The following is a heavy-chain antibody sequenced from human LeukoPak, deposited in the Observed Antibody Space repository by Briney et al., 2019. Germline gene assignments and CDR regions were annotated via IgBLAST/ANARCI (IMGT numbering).Heavy chain of an antibody. V-gene: IGHV1-69*06. CDR2: IIPIFGTA. CDR3: AGDLGTVAAGSWWFDP. Sequence: SVKVSCKASGGTFSSYAISWVRQAPGQGLGWMGGIIPIFGTANYAQKFQGRVTITADKSTSTAYMELSSLRSEDTAVYYCAGDLGTVAAGSWWFDPWGQGTLVTVSS. J-gene: IGHJ5*02. D-gene: IGHD6-13*01. CDR1: GGTFSSYA.